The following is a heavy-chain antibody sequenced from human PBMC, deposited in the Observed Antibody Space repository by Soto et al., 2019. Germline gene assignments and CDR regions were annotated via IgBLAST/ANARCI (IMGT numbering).Heavy chain of an antibody. CDR1: GFTFSSYA. Sequence: GGSLRLSCAASGFTFSSYAMSWVRQATGKGLEWVSAISGSGGSTYYADSVKGRFTISRDNSKNTLYLQMNSPRAEDTAVYYCAKEEYSSSSGYYYYGMDVWGQGTTVTVSS. V-gene: IGHV3-23*01. CDR2: ISGSGGST. J-gene: IGHJ6*02. CDR3: AKEEYSSSSGYYYYGMDV. D-gene: IGHD6-6*01.